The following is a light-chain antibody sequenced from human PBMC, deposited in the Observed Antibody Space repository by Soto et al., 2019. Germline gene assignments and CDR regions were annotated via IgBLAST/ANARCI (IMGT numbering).Light chain of an antibody. V-gene: IGKV1-33*01. CDR1: QDIDNN. CDR3: QQYDDFPYT. Sequence: DIQMTQSPSSLSASVGYRVTITCQASQDIDNNLNWYQQRSGKAPKVLIYDASNLKGGVPSRLSGSGSGTDFTFTISSLQPEDIATYYCQQYDDFPYTFGQGTKLEI. J-gene: IGKJ2*01. CDR2: DAS.